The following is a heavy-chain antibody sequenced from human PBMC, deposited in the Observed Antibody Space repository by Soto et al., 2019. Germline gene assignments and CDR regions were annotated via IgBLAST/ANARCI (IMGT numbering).Heavy chain of an antibody. CDR3: ARDDYPYYFDY. Sequence: SETLSLTCTVSGGSISSGGYYWSWIRQHPGKGLEWIGYIYYSGSTYYNPSLKSRVTISVDTSKNQFSLKLSSVTAADTAVYYCARDDYPYYFDYWGQGTLVTVSS. D-gene: IGHD3-16*01. CDR1: GGSISSGGYY. J-gene: IGHJ4*02. V-gene: IGHV4-31*03. CDR2: IYYSGST.